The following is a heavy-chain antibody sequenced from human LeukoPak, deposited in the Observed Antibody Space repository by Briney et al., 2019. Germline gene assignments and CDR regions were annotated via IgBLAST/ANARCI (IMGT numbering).Heavy chain of an antibody. J-gene: IGHJ3*02. CDR2: IYYSGST. V-gene: IGHV4-59*08. D-gene: IGHD6-19*01. CDR1: GGSISSYY. Sequence: PSETLSLTCTVSGGSISSYYWSWIRQPPGKGLEWIGYIYYSGSTNYNPSLKSRVTISVDTSKNQFSLRLSSVTAADTAVYYCARQGASGWSDAFDIWGQGTMVTVSS. CDR3: ARQGASGWSDAFDI.